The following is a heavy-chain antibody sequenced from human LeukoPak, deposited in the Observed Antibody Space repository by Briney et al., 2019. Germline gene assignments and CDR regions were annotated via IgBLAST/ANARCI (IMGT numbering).Heavy chain of an antibody. CDR2: MNSDGYST. CDR3: VRGDYYGLDV. Sequence: GGSLRLSCAASGFSFRSYWMHWVRQAPGKGLVWVSRMNSDGYSTNYADSVRGRFTISRDNAKNTLYLQLNSLRAEDTAVYYCVRGDYYGLDVWGQGTTVTVSS. V-gene: IGHV3-74*01. CDR1: GFSFRSYW. J-gene: IGHJ6*02.